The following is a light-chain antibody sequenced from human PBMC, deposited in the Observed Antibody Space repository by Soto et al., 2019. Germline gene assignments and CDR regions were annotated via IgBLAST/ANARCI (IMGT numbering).Light chain of an antibody. Sequence: EVVGTHYPITLALSPEKVATLSCRASQSVRSYLAWYQQKPGQAPRLLIYDASNRATGIPARFSGGGSGTDFPLTIAILEPEDFGFYYCQERRNWPPITFGQGTKLEIK. V-gene: IGKV3-11*01. CDR3: QERRNWPPIT. CDR2: DAS. J-gene: IGKJ5*01. CDR1: QSVRSY.